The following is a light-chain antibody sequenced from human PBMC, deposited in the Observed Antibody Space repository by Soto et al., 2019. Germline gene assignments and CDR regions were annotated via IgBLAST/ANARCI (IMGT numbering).Light chain of an antibody. J-gene: IGKJ2*01. CDR1: QSISTY. V-gene: IGKV1-39*01. CDR2: SAS. CDR3: QQSNSIPFT. Sequence: DIQMTQSPSSLSASDGCRVTITCRASQSISTYLNWYQQTPGKAPALLISSASTLQSGVPSRFSGSGSGTDFTLTISSLQPEDFATYYCQQSNSIPFTFGQGTRLEIK.